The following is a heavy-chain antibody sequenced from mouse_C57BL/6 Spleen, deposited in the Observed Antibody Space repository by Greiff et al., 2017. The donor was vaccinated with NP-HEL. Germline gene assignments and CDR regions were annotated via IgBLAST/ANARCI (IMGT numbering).Heavy chain of an antibody. Sequence: EVQVVESGEGLVKPGGSLKLSCAASGFTFSSYAMSWVRQTPEKRLEWVAYISSGGDYIYYADTVKGRFTISSDNARNTLYLQMSSLKSEDTAMYYCTRDGGYDALYYAMDYWGQGTSVTVSS. D-gene: IGHD2-2*01. V-gene: IGHV5-9-1*02. CDR2: ISSGGDYI. CDR1: GFTFSSYA. J-gene: IGHJ4*01. CDR3: TRDGGYDALYYAMDY.